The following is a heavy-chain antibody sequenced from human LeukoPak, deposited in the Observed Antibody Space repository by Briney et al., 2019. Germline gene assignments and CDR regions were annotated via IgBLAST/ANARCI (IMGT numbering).Heavy chain of an antibody. CDR2: INPNSGGT. J-gene: IGHJ4*02. V-gene: IGHV1-2*02. CDR1: GYTFNGYY. CDR3: ARWMTTVITPDY. Sequence: ASVKVSCKASGYTFNGYYLHWVRRAPGQGLEWMGWINPNSGGTSYAQKFQGRVTMTRDTSISTAYMELSRLRSDDTAVYYCARWMTTVITPDYWGQGTLVTVSS. D-gene: IGHD4-11*01.